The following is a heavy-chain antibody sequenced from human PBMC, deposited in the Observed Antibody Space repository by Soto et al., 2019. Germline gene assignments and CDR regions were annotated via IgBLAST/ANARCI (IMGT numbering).Heavy chain of an antibody. V-gene: IGHV1-58*02. J-gene: IGHJ6*03. CDR2: IVVGSGNT. D-gene: IGHD2-15*01. CDR3: AAELCGGSCYSVHYYYMDV. Sequence: QMQLVQSGPEVKKPGTSVKVSCKASGFTFTSSAMQWVRQARGQRLEWIGWIVVGSGNTNYAQKFQERVTITRDMSTSTAYMELSSLRSEDTAVYYCAAELCGGSCYSVHYYYMDVWGKGTTVTVSS. CDR1: GFTFTSSA.